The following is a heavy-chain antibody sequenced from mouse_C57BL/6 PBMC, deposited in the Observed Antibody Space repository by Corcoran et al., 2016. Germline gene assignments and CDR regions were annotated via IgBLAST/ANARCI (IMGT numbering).Heavy chain of an antibody. CDR3: ARYYYGSSFSWYFDV. CDR2: INPNNGGT. V-gene: IGHV1-18*01. J-gene: IGHJ1*03. D-gene: IGHD1-1*01. Sequence: EVQLQQSGPELVKPGASVKIPCKASGYTFTDYNMDWVKQSHGKSLEWIGDINPNNGGTIYNQKFKGKATLTVDKSSSTAYMELRSLTSEDTAVYYCARYYYGSSFSWYFDVWSTGTTVTVSS. CDR1: GYTFTDYN.